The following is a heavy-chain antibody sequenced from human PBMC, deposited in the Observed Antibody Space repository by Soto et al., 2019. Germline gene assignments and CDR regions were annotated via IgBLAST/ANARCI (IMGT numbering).Heavy chain of an antibody. CDR1: GGTFSSYA. J-gene: IGHJ6*02. Sequence: SVKVSCKASGGTFSSYAISWVRQAPGQGLEWMGGIIPIFGTANYAQKFQGRVTITADESTSTAYMELSSLRSEDTAVYYCAREDGYYNRGWYYYGMDVWGQGTTVTVSS. D-gene: IGHD3-9*01. CDR2: IIPIFGTA. V-gene: IGHV1-69*13. CDR3: AREDGYYNRGWYYYGMDV.